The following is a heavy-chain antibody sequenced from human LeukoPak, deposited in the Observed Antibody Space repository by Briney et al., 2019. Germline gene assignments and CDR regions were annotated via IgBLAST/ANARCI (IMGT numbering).Heavy chain of an antibody. CDR2: IYYSGST. J-gene: IGHJ4*02. CDR3: ARDQQWLVLGYFDY. CDR1: GGSISSYY. V-gene: IGHV4-59*12. D-gene: IGHD6-19*01. Sequence: SETLSLTCTVSGGSISSYYWSWIRQPPGKGLEWIGYIYYSGSTNYNPSLKSRVTISVDTSKNQFSLKLSSVTAADTAVYYCARDQQWLVLGYFDYWGQGTLVTVSS.